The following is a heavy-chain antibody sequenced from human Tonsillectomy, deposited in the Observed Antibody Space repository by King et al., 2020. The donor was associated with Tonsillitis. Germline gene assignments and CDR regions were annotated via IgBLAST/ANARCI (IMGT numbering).Heavy chain of an antibody. V-gene: IGHV4-30-2*01. CDR1: GGSISSGDYS. D-gene: IGHD2-15*01. CDR2: IFHSGTT. CDR3: ARVVGVETLDPYYFDY. Sequence: QLQESGSGLVKPSQTLSLTCAVSGGSISSGDYSWSWIRQPPGKGLEWIGYIFHSGTTYYNPSLKSRVTISVDRSKNQFSLKLSSVTAADTAGYYCARVVGVETLDPYYFDYWGQGTLVTVSS. J-gene: IGHJ4*02.